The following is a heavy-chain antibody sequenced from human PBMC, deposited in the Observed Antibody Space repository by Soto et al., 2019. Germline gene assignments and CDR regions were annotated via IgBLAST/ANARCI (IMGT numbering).Heavy chain of an antibody. CDR1: GGTFSSYA. CDR3: ARADTAMVSYYYYYGMDV. J-gene: IGHJ6*02. Sequence: QVQLVQSGAAVKKPGSPVKVSCKASGGTFSSYAISWVRQAPGQGLEWMGGIIPIFGTANYAQKFQGRVTITADESTSTAYMELSSLSSEATALYYCARADTAMVSYYYYYGMDVWGHGTTVTVSS. D-gene: IGHD5-18*01. V-gene: IGHV1-69*01. CDR2: IIPIFGTA.